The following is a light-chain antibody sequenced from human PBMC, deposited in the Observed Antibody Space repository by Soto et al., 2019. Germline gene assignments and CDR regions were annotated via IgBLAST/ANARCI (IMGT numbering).Light chain of an antibody. CDR3: TSYTTNTTRV. CDR1: SRDVGGYNF. V-gene: IGLV2-14*03. CDR2: DVT. J-gene: IGLJ3*02. Sequence: QSVLTQPASVSGSPGQSITISCTGTSRDVGGYNFVSWYQQQPGKAPKLMIYDVTNRPSGVSNRFSGSKSGNTASLTISVLQAEDEADYYCTSYTTNTTRVFGGEAKLTVL.